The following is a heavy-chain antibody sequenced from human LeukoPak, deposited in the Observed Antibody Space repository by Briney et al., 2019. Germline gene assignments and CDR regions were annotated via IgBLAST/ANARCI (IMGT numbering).Heavy chain of an antibody. Sequence: ASVKVSCKASGYTFTSYAIHWVRQAPGQRLEWMGWISAGNGNTKYSQNFQGRVTFISNTSATTAFMELSSLRSGDAAVYYCARDSGSGSNDYWGQGTLVTVSS. J-gene: IGHJ4*02. CDR2: ISAGNGNT. CDR3: ARDSGSGSNDY. V-gene: IGHV1-3*01. CDR1: GYTFTSYA. D-gene: IGHD1-26*01.